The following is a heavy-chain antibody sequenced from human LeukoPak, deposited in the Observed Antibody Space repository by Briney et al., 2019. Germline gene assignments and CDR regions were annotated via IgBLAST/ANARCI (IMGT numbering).Heavy chain of an antibody. CDR1: GASISTYF. Sequence: PSETLSLTCTVSGASISTYFWTWIRQSPGKGLEWIGYMYYTGNTNYNPSLKSRLAMSADTSKNQISLQLSSATAADTAIYYCARKDGAFWGQGILVTVSS. V-gene: IGHV4-59*13. D-gene: IGHD4/OR15-4a*01. J-gene: IGHJ4*02. CDR2: MYYTGNT. CDR3: ARKDGAF.